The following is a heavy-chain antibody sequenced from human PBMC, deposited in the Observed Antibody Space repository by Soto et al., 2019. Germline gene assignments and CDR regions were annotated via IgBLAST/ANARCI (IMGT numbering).Heavy chain of an antibody. J-gene: IGHJ6*02. D-gene: IGHD3-10*01. Sequence: GGSLRLSCAASGFTFSNYSMNWVRQAPGKGLEWVSAVSGSGCSTYYADSVKGRFTISRDNSKNTLRLKMNSLGEEDTAVYYCAKGRGLKSPSYDMDVWGQGPTVT. CDR3: AKGRGLKSPSYDMDV. CDR2: VSGSGCST. V-gene: IGHV3-23*01. CDR1: GFTFSNYS.